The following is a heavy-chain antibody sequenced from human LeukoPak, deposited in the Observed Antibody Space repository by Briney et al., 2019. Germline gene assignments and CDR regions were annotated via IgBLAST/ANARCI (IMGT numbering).Heavy chain of an antibody. CDR1: GFTFSSYW. CDR2: VNGDGSST. V-gene: IGHV3-74*03. Sequence: GGSLRLSCAASGFTFSSYWMRCVRQAPGKGLEWVSHVNGDGSSTKYADSVKGRFTISRDNAKDTLYLQMNSLRAEDTAVYYCAREMVVGGPGNYYKSGMDVWGQGTTVTVSS. D-gene: IGHD3-10*01. J-gene: IGHJ6*02. CDR3: AREMVVGGPGNYYKSGMDV.